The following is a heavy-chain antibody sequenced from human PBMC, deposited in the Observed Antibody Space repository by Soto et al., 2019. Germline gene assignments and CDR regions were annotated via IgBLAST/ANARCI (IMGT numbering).Heavy chain of an antibody. CDR1: GFTFSSYG. D-gene: IGHD6-19*01. V-gene: IGHV3-33*01. Sequence: GGSLRLSCAASGFTFSSYGMHWVRQAPGKGLEWVAVIWYDGSSKYYADSVKGRFTISRDNSKNTLYLQMNSLRAEDTAVYYCARDPNLAVAGPPDYWGQGTLVTVSS. CDR3: ARDPNLAVAGPPDY. J-gene: IGHJ4*02. CDR2: IWYDGSSK.